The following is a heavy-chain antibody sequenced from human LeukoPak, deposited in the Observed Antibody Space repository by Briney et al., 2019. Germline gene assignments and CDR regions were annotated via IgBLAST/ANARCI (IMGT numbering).Heavy chain of an antibody. CDR1: GGSISSGSYY. V-gene: IGHV4-61*02. Sequence: SETLSLTCTVSGGSISSGSYYWCWIRQPAGKGLEWIGRIYTSGSTNYNPSLKSRVTISVDTSKNQFSLKLSSVTAADTAVYYCASYSGSYYSAFDIWGQGTMVTVSS. CDR3: ASYSGSYYSAFDI. J-gene: IGHJ3*02. D-gene: IGHD1-26*01. CDR2: IYTSGST.